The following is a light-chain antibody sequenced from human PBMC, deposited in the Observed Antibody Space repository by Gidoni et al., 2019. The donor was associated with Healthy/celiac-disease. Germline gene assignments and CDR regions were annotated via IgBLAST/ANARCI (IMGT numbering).Light chain of an antibody. CDR3: QQYNSYSQT. CDR2: KAS. V-gene: IGKV1-5*03. J-gene: IGKJ4*01. Sequence: DIQMTQSPSTLSASVGDRVTITCRASQSISSWLAWYQQKPGKAPKLLIYKASSLESGVPSRFRGSGSGTGFTRTLSSRQPDDFATYYCQQYNSYSQTFGGGTKVEIK. CDR1: QSISSW.